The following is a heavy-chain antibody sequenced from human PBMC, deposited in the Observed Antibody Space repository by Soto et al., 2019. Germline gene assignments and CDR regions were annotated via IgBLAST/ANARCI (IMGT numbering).Heavy chain of an antibody. D-gene: IGHD2-15*01. Sequence: QVQLVQSGAEVKKPGSSVKVSCKASGGTFSSYAISWVRQAPGQGLEWMGGIIPIFGTANYAQKFQGRVTMTADESTSTAYMELSSLRSEDTAVYYCARDHCSGGSCYSGHYYYGMDVWGQGTTVTVSS. J-gene: IGHJ6*02. CDR3: ARDHCSGGSCYSGHYYYGMDV. CDR2: IIPIFGTA. V-gene: IGHV1-69*01. CDR1: GGTFSSYA.